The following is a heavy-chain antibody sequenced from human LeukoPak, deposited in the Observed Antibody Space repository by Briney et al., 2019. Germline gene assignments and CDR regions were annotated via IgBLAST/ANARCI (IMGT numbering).Heavy chain of an antibody. CDR2: ISYDGSNK. Sequence: PGRSLRLSCAASGFTFSSYAMHWVRQAPGKGLEWVAVISYDGSNKSYADSVKGRFTISRDNSKNTLYLQMNSLRAEDTAVYYCARDFSPSSYYDSSGYYAYWGQGTLVTVSS. CDR3: ARDFSPSSYYDSSGYYAY. J-gene: IGHJ4*02. CDR1: GFTFSSYA. V-gene: IGHV3-30-3*01. D-gene: IGHD3-22*01.